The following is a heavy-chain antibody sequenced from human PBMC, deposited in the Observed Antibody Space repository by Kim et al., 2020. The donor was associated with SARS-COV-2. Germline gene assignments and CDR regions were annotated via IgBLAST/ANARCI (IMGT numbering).Heavy chain of an antibody. J-gene: IGHJ6*02. CDR1: GGSVSSGSYY. CDR2: IYYSGST. V-gene: IGHV4-61*01. D-gene: IGHD3-10*01. CDR3: ARDDEGSGSYGDYYYYGMDV. Sequence: SETLSLTCTVSGGSVSSGSYYWSWIRQPPGKGLEWIGYIYYSGSTNYNPSLKSRVTISVDTSKNQFSLKLSSVTAADTAVYYCARDDEGSGSYGDYYYYGMDVWGQGTTVTVSS.